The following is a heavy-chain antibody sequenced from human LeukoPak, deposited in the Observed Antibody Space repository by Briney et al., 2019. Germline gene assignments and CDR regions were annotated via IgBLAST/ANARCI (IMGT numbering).Heavy chain of an antibody. J-gene: IGHJ6*02. Sequence: GGSLRLSCAASGFTFSSYEMNWVRQAPGKGVEWVSYISSSGSTIYYADSVKGRFTISRDNAKNSLYLHMNSLRDGDTAVYSCARGHYYFYAMDVWGQGTTVTVSS. CDR2: ISSSGSTI. CDR1: GFTFSSYE. CDR3: ARGHYYFYAMDV. V-gene: IGHV3-48*03.